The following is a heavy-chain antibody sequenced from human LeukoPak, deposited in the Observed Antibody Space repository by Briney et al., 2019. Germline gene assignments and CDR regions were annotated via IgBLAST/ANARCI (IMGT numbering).Heavy chain of an antibody. CDR2: IYSGGST. Sequence: GGSLRLSCAASGFTFSSYSMNWVRQAPGKGLEWVSVIYSGGSTYYADSVKGRFTISRDNSKNTLYLQMNSLRAEDTAVYYCARGSCYSCPLGYWGQGTLVTVSS. J-gene: IGHJ4*02. D-gene: IGHD2-15*01. CDR1: GFTFSSYS. CDR3: ARGSCYSCPLGY. V-gene: IGHV3-53*01.